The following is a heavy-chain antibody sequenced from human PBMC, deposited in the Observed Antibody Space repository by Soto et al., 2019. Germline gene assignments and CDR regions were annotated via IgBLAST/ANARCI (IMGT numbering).Heavy chain of an antibody. CDR3: ARDSSGWYSFDY. D-gene: IGHD6-19*01. Sequence: QVQLVESGGGVVQPGRSLRLSCAASGFTFSSYAMHWVAQAQGRGLEWVAVISYDGSNKYYADSVKGRFTISRDNSKNTLYLQMNSLRAEDTAVYYCARDSSGWYSFDYWGQGTLVTVSS. CDR2: ISYDGSNK. V-gene: IGHV3-30-3*01. J-gene: IGHJ4*02. CDR1: GFTFSSYA.